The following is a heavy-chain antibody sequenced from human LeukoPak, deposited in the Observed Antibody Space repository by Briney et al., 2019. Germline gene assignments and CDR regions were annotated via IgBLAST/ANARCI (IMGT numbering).Heavy chain of an antibody. CDR2: IYSGGTT. Sequence: PGGSLRLSCAASGFTVSTNCMTWVRRAPGKGLERVSTIYSGGTTYYADSVMGRFAISRHNSRNTLYLQMNSLRAEDTAVYYCARVDTVMAYYFDLWGQGTPVTVSS. D-gene: IGHD5-18*01. V-gene: IGHV3-53*04. CDR3: ARVDTVMAYYFDL. J-gene: IGHJ4*02. CDR1: GFTVSTNC.